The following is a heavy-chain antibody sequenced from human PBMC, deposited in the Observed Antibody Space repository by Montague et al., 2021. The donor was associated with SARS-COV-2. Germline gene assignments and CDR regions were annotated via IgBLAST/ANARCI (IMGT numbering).Heavy chain of an antibody. Sequence: SETLSLTCTVPGGFISSSYWSWIRQPPGKGLEWIGYIYHSGNTNYDPSLKSRVTISIDTSMNQFSLGLSSMTAADTAVYFCARDLLPPRTAIKTNFFGLDVWGQGTTVIVSS. CDR3: ARDLLPPRTAIKTNFFGLDV. V-gene: IGHV4-59*01. CDR2: IYHSGNT. D-gene: IGHD2-21*02. CDR1: GGFISSSY. J-gene: IGHJ6*02.